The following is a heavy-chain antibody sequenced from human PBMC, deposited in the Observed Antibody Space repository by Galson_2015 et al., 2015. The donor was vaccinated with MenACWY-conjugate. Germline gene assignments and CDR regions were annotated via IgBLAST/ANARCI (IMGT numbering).Heavy chain of an antibody. V-gene: IGHV3-48*02. CDR2: ISSSSTTM. Sequence: SLRLSCAASGFTFSKYSMNWVRQAPGKGLEWVSYISSSSTTMWYADSVKGRFTVSRDNAKNSLYLQMNSLRDEDTAVYYCARSVYYDALTGQDYWGQGTLVTVSS. J-gene: IGHJ4*02. D-gene: IGHD3-9*01. CDR3: ARSVYYDALTGQDY. CDR1: GFTFSKYS.